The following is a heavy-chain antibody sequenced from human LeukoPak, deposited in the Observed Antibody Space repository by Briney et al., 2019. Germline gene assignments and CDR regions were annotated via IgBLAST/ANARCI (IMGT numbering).Heavy chain of an antibody. Sequence: PGGSLRLSCAAPGFTFSSYAMSWVRQAPGKGLEWVSAISGSGGSTYYADSAKGRFTISRDNSKNTLYLQMNSLRAEDTAVYYCAKDLRYSSGWYYYYYGMDVWGQGTTVTVSS. CDR3: AKDLRYSSGWYYYYYGMDV. CDR1: GFTFSSYA. CDR2: ISGSGGST. D-gene: IGHD6-19*01. V-gene: IGHV3-23*01. J-gene: IGHJ6*02.